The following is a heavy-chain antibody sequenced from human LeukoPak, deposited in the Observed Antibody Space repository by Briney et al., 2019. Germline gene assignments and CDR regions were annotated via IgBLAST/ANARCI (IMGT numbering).Heavy chain of an antibody. CDR1: GYSISSYY. J-gene: IGHJ5*02. CDR2: SHYTGST. V-gene: IGHV4-59*01. Sequence: PSETLSLSCTVSGYSISSYYWSWIRQSPGKGLECIGYSHYTGSTNYNPSLKSRVTISVETSKNQFSLKLKSVTAADTAVYYCARGGYYGSGNDFRFDPWGQGTLVTVSS. CDR3: ARGGYYGSGNDFRFDP. D-gene: IGHD3-10*01.